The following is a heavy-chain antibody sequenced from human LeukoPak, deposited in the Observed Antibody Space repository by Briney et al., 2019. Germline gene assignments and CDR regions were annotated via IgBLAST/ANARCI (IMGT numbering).Heavy chain of an antibody. V-gene: IGHV3-7*02. CDR2: VKEDGSEK. D-gene: IGHD7-27*01. J-gene: IGHJ4*02. CDR3: AKHQPLWGY. CDR1: GFTFSSYW. Sequence: GGSLRLSCAASGFTFSSYWMSWIRQAPGKGLEWVANVKEDGSEKHYVDSVKGRFTISRDNAKNSLFLQMNSLRAEDTALYYCAKHQPLWGYWGQGALVTVSS.